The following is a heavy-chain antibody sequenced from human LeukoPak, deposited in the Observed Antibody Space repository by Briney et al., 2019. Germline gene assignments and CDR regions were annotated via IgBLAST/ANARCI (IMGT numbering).Heavy chain of an antibody. CDR3: ARDLRYDSSGWAFDY. V-gene: IGHV4-59*01. CDR1: GGSISSYY. J-gene: IGHJ4*02. Sequence: SETLSLTCTVSGGSISSYYWSWIRQPPGKGLEWIGYIYYSGSTNYNPSLKSRVTISVDTSKNQFSLKLSSVSAADTAVYYCARDLRYDSSGWAFDYWGQGTLVTVSS. CDR2: IYYSGST. D-gene: IGHD3-22*01.